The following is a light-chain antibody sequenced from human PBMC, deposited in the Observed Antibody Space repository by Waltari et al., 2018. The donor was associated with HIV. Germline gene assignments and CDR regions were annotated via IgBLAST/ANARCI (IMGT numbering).Light chain of an antibody. CDR1: SSDVGGYNY. CDR2: DVN. J-gene: IGLJ2*01. Sequence: QSALTQPASVSGSLGQSITLPCTGTSSDVGGYNYVSSYQKPPGKAPKVMIYDVNNRPSGVSNRFSGAKSGNPASLTISGLPSEDESHYYCTSYSGSSTLVFGGGTKLTVL. CDR3: TSYSGSSTLV. V-gene: IGLV2-14*01.